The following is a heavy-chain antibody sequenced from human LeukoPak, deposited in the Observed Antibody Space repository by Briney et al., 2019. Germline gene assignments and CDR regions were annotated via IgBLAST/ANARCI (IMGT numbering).Heavy chain of an antibody. CDR2: IYPGDSDT. CDR1: GYRFTSYW. V-gene: IGHV5-51*01. D-gene: IGHD4-23*01. Sequence: GASLKISCKGSGYRFTSYWIGWVRSMPGKGLEWMGIIYPGDSDTRYSPSFQGQVTISVDKSINTAYLQWSSLEASDTAMYYCARFARPGKNSRGFDYWGQGTLVTAS. CDR3: ARFARPGKNSRGFDY. J-gene: IGHJ4*02.